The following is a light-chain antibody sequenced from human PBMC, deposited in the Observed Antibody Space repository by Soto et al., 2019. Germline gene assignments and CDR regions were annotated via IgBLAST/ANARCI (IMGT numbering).Light chain of an antibody. J-gene: IGLJ2*01. CDR3: SSYAGSNNLI. V-gene: IGLV2-8*01. Sequence: QSVLTQPPSASGSPVQSVTISCTGTSSDVGGYNYVSWYQQHPGKAPKLMIYEVSKRPSGVPGRFSGSKSGNTASLTVSGLQAEDEADYYCSSYAGSNNLIFGGGTQLTVL. CDR2: EVS. CDR1: SSDVGGYNY.